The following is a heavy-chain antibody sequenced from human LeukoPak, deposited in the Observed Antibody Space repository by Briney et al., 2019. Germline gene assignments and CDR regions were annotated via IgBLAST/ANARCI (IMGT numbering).Heavy chain of an antibody. CDR2: IIPILGIA. CDR1: GGTFSSYT. V-gene: IGHV1-69*02. J-gene: IGHJ4*02. D-gene: IGHD2-2*01. Sequence: SVKVSCKASGGTFSSYTISWVRQAPGQGLEWMGRIIPILGIANYAQKFQGRVTITADKSTSTAYMELSSLRSEDTAVYYCARGGVVEEGFFDYWGQGTLVTVSS. CDR3: ARGGVVEEGFFDY.